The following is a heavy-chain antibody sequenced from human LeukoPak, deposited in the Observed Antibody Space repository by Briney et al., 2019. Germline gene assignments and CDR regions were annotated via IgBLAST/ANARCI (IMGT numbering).Heavy chain of an antibody. J-gene: IGHJ4*02. CDR1: GFTFSSYA. Sequence: PGGSLRLSCSASGFTFSSYAMHWVRQAPGKGLEYVSAISSNGGSTYYADSVKGRFTISRDNSKNTLYLQMSILRAEDTAVYYCVRTSAALDDYWGRGPLATASS. CDR2: ISSNGGST. V-gene: IGHV3-64D*06. CDR3: VRTSAALDDY. D-gene: IGHD6-13*01.